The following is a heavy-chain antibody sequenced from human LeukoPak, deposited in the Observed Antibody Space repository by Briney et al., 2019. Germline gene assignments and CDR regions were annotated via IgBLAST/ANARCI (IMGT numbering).Heavy chain of an antibody. Sequence: PGGSLRLSCAASGFTFSSYAMSWVRQAPGKGLEWVSAISGSGDSTYYADSVKGRFTISRDNSKNTLYLQMNSLRAEDTAVYYCANPYYDSGSYFYWGRGTLVTVSS. V-gene: IGHV3-23*01. CDR3: ANPYYDSGSYFY. D-gene: IGHD3-10*01. CDR1: GFTFSSYA. CDR2: ISGSGDST. J-gene: IGHJ4*02.